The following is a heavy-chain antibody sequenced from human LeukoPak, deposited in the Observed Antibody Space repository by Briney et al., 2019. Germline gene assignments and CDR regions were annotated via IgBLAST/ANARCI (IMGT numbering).Heavy chain of an antibody. D-gene: IGHD1-26*01. Sequence: SETLSLTCTVSGVSISSYYWSWIRQPPGKGLEWIGYIYYSGSTNYNPSLKSRVTISVDTSKNQFSLKLNSVTAADTAVYYCARDGSYYRDWFDPWGQGTLVTVSS. J-gene: IGHJ5*02. CDR1: GVSISSYY. CDR3: ARDGSYYRDWFDP. CDR2: IYYSGST. V-gene: IGHV4-59*12.